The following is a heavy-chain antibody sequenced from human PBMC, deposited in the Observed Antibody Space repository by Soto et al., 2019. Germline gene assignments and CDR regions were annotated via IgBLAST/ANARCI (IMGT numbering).Heavy chain of an antibody. Sequence: PGGSLRLSCVASGFMFGSYWMTWVRHAPGKGLEWVANIKRDGSEKYYVDSVKGRFTISRDNADNSLFLHMSSLRADDTAVYYCARVRATDYEFDYWGQGALVTVSS. CDR1: GFMFGSYW. J-gene: IGHJ4*02. D-gene: IGHD4-17*01. CDR2: IKRDGSEK. V-gene: IGHV3-7*03. CDR3: ARVRATDYEFDY.